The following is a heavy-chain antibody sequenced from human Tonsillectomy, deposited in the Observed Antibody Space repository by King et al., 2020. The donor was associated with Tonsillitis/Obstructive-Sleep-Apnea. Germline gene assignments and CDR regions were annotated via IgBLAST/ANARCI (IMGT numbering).Heavy chain of an antibody. Sequence: VQLQQWGAGLLKPSETLSLTCAVYGGSFRGYYYSWIRQPPGKGLEWIGEINHSGSTNYNPSFMSRVTISVDTSKNQFSLKVNSVTAPDTAIYYCARGLVRFLECPNWGKGTLVTVSS. D-gene: IGHD3-3*01. J-gene: IGHJ4*02. CDR1: GGSFRGYY. CDR3: ARGLVRFLECPN. V-gene: IGHV4-34*01. CDR2: INHSGST.